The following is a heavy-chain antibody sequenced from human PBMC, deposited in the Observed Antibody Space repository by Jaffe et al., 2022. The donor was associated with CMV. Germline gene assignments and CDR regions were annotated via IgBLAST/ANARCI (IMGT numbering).Heavy chain of an antibody. CDR2: IKQDGSAK. Sequence: EVQLVESGGGLVQPGGSLRLSCAASGFTFTTYWMSWVRQAPGKGLEWVANIKQDGSAKYYVDSVKGRFTISRDNAKNSLYLQMNSLRAEDTAVYYCTRGPTYCGGDCYYYFDCWGQGTLVTVSS. V-gene: IGHV3-7*04. D-gene: IGHD2-21*02. CDR3: TRGPTYCGGDCYYYFDC. CDR1: GFTFTTYW. J-gene: IGHJ4*02.